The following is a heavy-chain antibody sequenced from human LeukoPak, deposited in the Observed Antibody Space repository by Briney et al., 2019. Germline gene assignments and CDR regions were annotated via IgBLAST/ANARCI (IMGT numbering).Heavy chain of an antibody. CDR3: AELGITMIGGV. D-gene: IGHD3-10*02. J-gene: IGHJ6*04. CDR1: GGSFSGYY. Sequence: LSLTCAVYGGSFSGYYWSWIRQAPGKGLEWVSYISSSGSTIYYADSVKGRFTISRDNAKNSLYLQMNSLRAEDTAVYYCAELGITMIGGVWGKGTTVAISS. CDR2: ISSSGSTI. V-gene: IGHV3-11*04.